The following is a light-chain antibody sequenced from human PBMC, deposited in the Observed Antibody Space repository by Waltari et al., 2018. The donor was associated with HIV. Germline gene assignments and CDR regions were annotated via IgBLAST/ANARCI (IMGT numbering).Light chain of an antibody. J-gene: IGLJ1*01. CDR3: SSYAGSNNLV. CDR2: EVS. CDR1: SSDVGGYKY. V-gene: IGLV2-8*01. Sequence: QSALTQPPSASGSPGQSVTISCTGTSSDVGGYKYVSWYQQHPGKAPNLMIYEVSKRPSGVPERFSGSKSGDTASLTVSVLQAEDEADYYCSSYAGSNNLVFGTGTKVTVL.